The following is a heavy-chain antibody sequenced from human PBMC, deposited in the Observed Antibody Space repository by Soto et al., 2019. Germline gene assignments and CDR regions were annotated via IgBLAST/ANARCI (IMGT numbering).Heavy chain of an antibody. D-gene: IGHD6-6*01. CDR3: ARSQVLSSSSSY. CDR2: ISYDGSNK. Sequence: LRLSCAASGFTFSSYAMHWVRQAPGKVLEWVAVISYDGSNKYYADSVRGRFTISRDNSKNTLHLQMNSLRAEDTAVYYCARSQVLSSSSSYGGQGTLVTGAS. CDR1: GFTFSSYA. J-gene: IGHJ4*02. V-gene: IGHV3-30-3*01.